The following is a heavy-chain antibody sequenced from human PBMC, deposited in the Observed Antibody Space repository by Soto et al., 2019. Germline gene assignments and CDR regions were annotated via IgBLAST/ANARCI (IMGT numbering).Heavy chain of an antibody. D-gene: IGHD3-9*01. CDR1: GGSISSYY. Sequence: ETLSLTCTVSGGSISSYYWSWIRQPPGKGLEWIGYIYYSGSTNYNPSLKSRVTISVDTSKNQFSLKLSSVTAADTAVYFCARTTFYDIFTAYYSLFDYWGQGTLVTVSS. V-gene: IGHV4-59*12. CDR2: IYYSGST. J-gene: IGHJ4*02. CDR3: ARTTFYDIFTAYYSLFDY.